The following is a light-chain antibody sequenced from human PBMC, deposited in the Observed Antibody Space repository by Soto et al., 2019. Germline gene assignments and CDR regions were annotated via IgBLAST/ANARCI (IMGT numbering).Light chain of an antibody. J-gene: IGKJ1*01. CDR3: QQYNNYWT. Sequence: DIHMTQSPSTLSASVGDRVTITCRASQTINSWLAWYQQRPGKAPKLLIYRASSLQSGVPSRLSGSGSGTEFTLTISSLQPDDVATYFFQQYNNYWTFGQGTKVEIK. V-gene: IGKV1-5*03. CDR2: RAS. CDR1: QTINSW.